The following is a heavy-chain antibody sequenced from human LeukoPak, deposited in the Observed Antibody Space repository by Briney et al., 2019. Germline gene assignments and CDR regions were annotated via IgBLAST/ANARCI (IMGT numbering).Heavy chain of an antibody. J-gene: IGHJ4*02. CDR3: ARGFRGYSYGLEY. Sequence: SETLSLTCTVSGGSISSYYWSWIRQPPGKGLEWIGYIYYSWSTNYNPSLKSRVTISVDTPKNQFSLKLSSVTAPDTAVYYWARGFRGYSYGLEYWGQGTLVTVSS. CDR2: IYYSWST. CDR1: GGSISSYY. D-gene: IGHD5-18*01. V-gene: IGHV4-59*12.